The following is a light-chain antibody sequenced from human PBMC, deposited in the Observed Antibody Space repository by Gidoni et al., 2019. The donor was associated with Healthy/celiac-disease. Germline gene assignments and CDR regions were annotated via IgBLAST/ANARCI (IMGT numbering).Light chain of an antibody. CDR1: ALPKQY. CDR3: QSADSSGTYV. J-gene: IGLJ1*01. V-gene: IGLV3-25*03. Sequence: SYELTQPPSASGSPGQTARITCSGDALPKQYAYWYQQKPGQAPVLVIYKDSERPSVLPERFSGSSSGTTVTLTISGVQAEDEAYYYCQSADSSGTYVFGTGTKVTVL. CDR2: KDS.